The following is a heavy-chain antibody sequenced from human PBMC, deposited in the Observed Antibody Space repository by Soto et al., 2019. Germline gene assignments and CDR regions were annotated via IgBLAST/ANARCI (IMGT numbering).Heavy chain of an antibody. Sequence: SGTLSLTCTVSGGSISSGDYYWSWIRQPPGKGLEWIGYIYYSGSTYYNPSLKSRVTISVDTSKNQFSLKLSSVTAADTAVYYCARAGLEWSYNWFDPWGQGTLVTVSS. J-gene: IGHJ5*02. D-gene: IGHD3-3*01. V-gene: IGHV4-30-4*01. CDR1: GGSISSGDYY. CDR3: ARAGLEWSYNWFDP. CDR2: IYYSGST.